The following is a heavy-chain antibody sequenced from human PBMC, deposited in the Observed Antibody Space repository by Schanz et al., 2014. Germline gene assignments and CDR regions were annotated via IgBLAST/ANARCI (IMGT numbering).Heavy chain of an antibody. Sequence: EVQLLESGGGLVQPGGSLKLSCAASGLIFSNYVMSWVRQAPGKGLEWVAAVSSRSDEIKYADSVRGRFTISRDNSRSTMYLQMNSLRAEDTAVYFCAKDLGVDCGDGCFNWYFDLWGRGTLVTVSS. CDR3: AKDLGVDCGDGCFNWYFDL. V-gene: IGHV3-23*05. CDR2: VSSRSDEI. CDR1: GLIFSNYV. D-gene: IGHD2-21*02. J-gene: IGHJ2*01.